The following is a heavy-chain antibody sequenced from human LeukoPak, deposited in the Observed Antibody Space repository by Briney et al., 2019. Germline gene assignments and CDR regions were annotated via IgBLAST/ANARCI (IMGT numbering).Heavy chain of an antibody. CDR3: VKDRQYDETSGYCSDAFDF. Sequence: GGSLRLSCPAARFTYISHDMHWVRQAPGKRLEWVAFIRFDGSKKYYAESVKGRFTISRDNSKSTLSLQMTSLRAEDTAVYYCVKDRQYDETSGYCSDAFDFWGQGTVVSVSS. V-gene: IGHV3-30*02. CDR1: RFTYISHD. J-gene: IGHJ3*01. CDR2: IRFDGSKK. D-gene: IGHD3-3*01.